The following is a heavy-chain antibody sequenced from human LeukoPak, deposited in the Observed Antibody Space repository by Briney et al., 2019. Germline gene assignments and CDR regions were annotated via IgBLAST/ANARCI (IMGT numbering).Heavy chain of an antibody. CDR3: ARGLGGASYYMDV. V-gene: IGHV4-4*07. CDR2: VDTSGST. J-gene: IGHJ6*03. Sequence: SETLSLTCSVSSGSISSFYWTWVRQSAWKGLEWIGRVDTSGSTHYNPSLKGRATMSLDTSKYQFSLRLTSVTVADTAVYYCARGLGGASYYMDVWGKGPRSPSP. CDR1: SGSISSFY. D-gene: IGHD3-16*01.